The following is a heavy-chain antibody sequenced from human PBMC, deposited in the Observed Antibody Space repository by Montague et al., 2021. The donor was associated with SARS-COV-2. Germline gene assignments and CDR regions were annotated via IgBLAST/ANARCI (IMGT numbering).Heavy chain of an antibody. Sequence: SLRLSCAASGFTFSTSWMIWVRQAPRNGLEWVANMKPDGSEKYYVDSVKGRFTISRDNAKNSLYLQMSSLRAEDTAVYYCARGHGITWGQGTLVTVSS. CDR2: MKPDGSEK. CDR1: GFTFSTSW. D-gene: IGHD1-26*01. CDR3: ARGHGIT. J-gene: IGHJ5*02. V-gene: IGHV3-7*04.